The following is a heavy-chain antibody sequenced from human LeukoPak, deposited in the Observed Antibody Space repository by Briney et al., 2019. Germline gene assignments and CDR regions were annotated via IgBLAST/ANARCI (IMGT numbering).Heavy chain of an antibody. CDR2: ISSSSSYI. D-gene: IGHD2-2*01. CDR1: GFTFSSYS. Sequence: GGSLRLSCAASGFTFSSYSMNWVRQAPGKGLEWVSSISSSSSYIYYADSVKGRFTISRDNAKNSLYLQMNSLRAEDTAVYYCARDGFGWDCSSTSCNNLPNWFDPWGQGTLVTVSS. J-gene: IGHJ5*02. CDR3: ARDGFGWDCSSTSCNNLPNWFDP. V-gene: IGHV3-21*01.